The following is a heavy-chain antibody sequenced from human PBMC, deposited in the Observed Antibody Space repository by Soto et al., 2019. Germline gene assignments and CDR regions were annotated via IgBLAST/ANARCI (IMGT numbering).Heavy chain of an antibody. CDR2: IYYSGST. CDR1: GGSISSSSYY. D-gene: IGHD1-1*01. Sequence: SETLSLTCTVSGGSISSSSYYWGWIRQPPGKGLEWIGSIYYSGSTYYNPSLKSRVTISVDTSKNQFSLKLSSVTAADTAVYHCARGKPVHGTGVFEIWGQGTMVTVSS. V-gene: IGHV4-39*07. J-gene: IGHJ3*02. CDR3: ARGKPVHGTGVFEI.